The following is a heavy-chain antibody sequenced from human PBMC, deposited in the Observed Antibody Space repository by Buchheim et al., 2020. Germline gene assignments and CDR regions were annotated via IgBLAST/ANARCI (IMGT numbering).Heavy chain of an antibody. CDR2: IYHSGST. CDR1: GGSISSSNW. Sequence: QVQLQESGPGLVKPSGTLSLTCAVSGGSISSSNWWSWVRQPPGKGLEWIGEIYHSGSTNYNPSLKSRVTISVDKSKNQFSLKLSSVTAADTAVYYCARGSGGSCYSFLTGLGCESYYFDYWGQGTL. V-gene: IGHV4-4*02. CDR3: ARGSGGSCYSFLTGLGCESYYFDY. J-gene: IGHJ4*02. D-gene: IGHD2-15*01.